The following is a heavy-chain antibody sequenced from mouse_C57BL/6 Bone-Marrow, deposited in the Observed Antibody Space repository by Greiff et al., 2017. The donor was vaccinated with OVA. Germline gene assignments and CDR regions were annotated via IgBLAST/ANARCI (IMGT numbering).Heavy chain of an antibody. CDR2: IDPSDSYT. V-gene: IGHV1-50*01. D-gene: IGHD1-1*01. J-gene: IGHJ1*03. Sequence: QVQLKQPGAELVKPGASVKLSCKASGYTFTSYWMQWVKQRPGQGLEWIGEIDPSDSYTNYNQKFKGKATLTVDTSSSTAYMQLSSLTSEDSAVYYCARSGYYYSSSYWYFEVWGTGTTVTVSS. CDR1: GYTFTSYW. CDR3: ARSGYYYSSSYWYFEV.